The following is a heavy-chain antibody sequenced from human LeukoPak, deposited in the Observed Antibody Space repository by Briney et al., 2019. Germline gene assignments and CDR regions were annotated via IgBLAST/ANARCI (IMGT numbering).Heavy chain of an antibody. V-gene: IGHV3-74*01. Sequence: GGSLRLSCTASGFTFTNSWMHWVRQAPGKGLVWVSRIRGDGFDTGYADSVKGRFTISRDNAKNTLYLQMNSLTADDTAVYYCARDLILGSGSLDYWGQGTLVTISS. J-gene: IGHJ4*02. CDR2: IRGDGFDT. CDR1: GFTFTNSW. CDR3: ARDLILGSGSLDY. D-gene: IGHD3-10*01.